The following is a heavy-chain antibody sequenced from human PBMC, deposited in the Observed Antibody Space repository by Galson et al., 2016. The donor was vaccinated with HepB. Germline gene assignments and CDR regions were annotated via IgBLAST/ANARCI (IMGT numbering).Heavy chain of an antibody. CDR1: GFSFSGYG. D-gene: IGHD7-27*01. V-gene: IGHV3-33*01. CDR3: AGEAHGDYSYYYGMDV. J-gene: IGHJ6*02. Sequence: SLRLSCAASGFSFSGYGMHWVRQAPGRGLEWVAVIWYDGRNKRYTDSVRGRFTISRDNSKNTLYLEMNSLRAEDTAVYYCAGEAHGDYSYYYGMDVWGQGTTVTVSS. CDR2: IWYDGRNK.